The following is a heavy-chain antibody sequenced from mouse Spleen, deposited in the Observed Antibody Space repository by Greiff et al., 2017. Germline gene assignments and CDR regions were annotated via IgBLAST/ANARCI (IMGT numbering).Heavy chain of an antibody. CDR2: INPYNGGT. Sequence: EVQLQQSGPVLVKPGASVKMSCKASGYTFTDYYMNWVKQSHGKSLEWIGVINPYNGGTSYNQKFKGKATLTVDKSSSTAYMELNSLTSEDSAVYYCAARVYYDSFFDYWGQGTTLTVSS. J-gene: IGHJ2*01. CDR1: GYTFTDYY. D-gene: IGHD2-4*01. CDR3: AARVYYDSFFDY. V-gene: IGHV1-19*01.